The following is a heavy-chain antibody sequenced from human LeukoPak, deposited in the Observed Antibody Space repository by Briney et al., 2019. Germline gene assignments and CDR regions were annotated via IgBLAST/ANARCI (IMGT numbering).Heavy chain of an antibody. CDR1: GYTFTSYY. J-gene: IGHJ4*02. Sequence: GASVTVSCKASGYTFTSYYMHWVRQAPGQGLEWMGLINPSGGSTSYAQKFQGRVTMTRDTSTSTVYMELSSLRSEDTAVYYCARTSAYCGGDCPLDYWGQGTLVTVSS. V-gene: IGHV1-46*01. CDR2: INPSGGST. CDR3: ARTSAYCGGDCPLDY. D-gene: IGHD2-21*02.